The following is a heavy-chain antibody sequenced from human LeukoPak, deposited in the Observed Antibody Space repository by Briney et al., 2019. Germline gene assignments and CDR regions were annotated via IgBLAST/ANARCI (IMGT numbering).Heavy chain of an antibody. CDR2: IGGSGGTSGDST. J-gene: IGHJ4*02. V-gene: IGHV3-23*01. CDR3: AKHRSGIAASGSNY. CDR1: GFTFSSYA. Sequence: PGGSLRLSCAASGFTFSSYAMSWVRQAPGKGLEGVSVSVIGGSGGTSGDSTYYADSVKGRFTISRDDSNNTLYLQMNNLRVEDTAVYYCAKHRSGIAASGSNYWGQGTLVSVSS. D-gene: IGHD6-13*01.